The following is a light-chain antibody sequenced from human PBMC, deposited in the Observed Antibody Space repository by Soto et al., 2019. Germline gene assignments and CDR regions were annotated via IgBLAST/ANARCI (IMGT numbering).Light chain of an antibody. CDR3: QQSYSTPPLT. Sequence: DIQMTQSPSSLSASVGDRVTITCRASQSISSDLNWYQQKPGKAPNLLIYAASSLQSEGPSRFSGSGSATDFTLTISSLQPEDFATDYFQQSYSTPPLTFGGGTKVEIK. CDR2: AAS. CDR1: QSISSD. J-gene: IGKJ4*01. V-gene: IGKV1-39*01.